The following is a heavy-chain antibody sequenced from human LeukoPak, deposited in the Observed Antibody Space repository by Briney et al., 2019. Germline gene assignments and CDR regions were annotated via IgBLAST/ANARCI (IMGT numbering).Heavy chain of an antibody. CDR1: GFTFSGYG. V-gene: IGHV3-33*01. CDR2: IWYDGTNI. J-gene: IGHJ5*02. D-gene: IGHD2-2*01. CDR3: ARDAGGTDQLSNWFDP. Sequence: PGESLRLSCAVSGFTFSGYGMHWVRQAPGKGLEWVAVIWYDGTNIYYADSVKGRFTVSRDNSKTTLYLQMNSLRAEDTAVYYCARDAGGTDQLSNWFDPWGQGTLVTVSS.